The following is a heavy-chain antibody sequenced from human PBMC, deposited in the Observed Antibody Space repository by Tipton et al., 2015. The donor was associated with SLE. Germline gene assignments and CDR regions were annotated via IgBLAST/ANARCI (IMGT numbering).Heavy chain of an antibody. D-gene: IGHD2-2*01. CDR2: IFPDDSDA. CDR3: ARLTAAPSYCNSIGCYLSRGRFDS. V-gene: IGHV5-51*03. CDR1: ESTFTNFL. Sequence: QLVQSGAEVKKPGESLKIFCKGSESTFTNFLIGWVRQMPGKGLEWMGIIFPDDSDARYSPSIQGQVTMSVDKSNSTAYLQWSSLKASDTAMYYGARLTAAPSYCNSIGCYLSRGRFDSWGQGALVTVSS. J-gene: IGHJ4*02.